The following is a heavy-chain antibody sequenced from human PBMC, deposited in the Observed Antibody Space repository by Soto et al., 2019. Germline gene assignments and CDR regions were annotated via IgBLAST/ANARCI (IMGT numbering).Heavy chain of an antibody. J-gene: IGHJ4*02. V-gene: IGHV3-23*01. D-gene: IGHD5-18*01. CDR2: ISDSGADK. CDR3: AKRMGYKDS. Sequence: EVQLLESGGGLIQRGGSLRLSCAVSGFTTNKHAMSWVRQAPEKGLEWVAGISDSGADKFYAESVRGRFSISRDGSRNTVYLQMSDLRPDDTAIYYCAKRMGYKDSWGQGTPVTVSS. CDR1: GFTTNKHA.